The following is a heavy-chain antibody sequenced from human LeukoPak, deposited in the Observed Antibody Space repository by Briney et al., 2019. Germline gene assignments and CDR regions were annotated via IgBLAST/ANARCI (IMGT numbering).Heavy chain of an antibody. J-gene: IGHJ4*02. CDR1: GFTFSSYS. Sequence: GGSLRLSCAASGFTFSSYSMNWVRQAPGKGLEWVSSISSSSSYIYYADSVKGRFTISRDNSKNTLYLQMNSLRAEDTAVYYCAKGGYYDSSGLWGQGTLVTVSS. V-gene: IGHV3-21*04. CDR2: ISSSSSYI. D-gene: IGHD3-22*01. CDR3: AKGGYYDSSGL.